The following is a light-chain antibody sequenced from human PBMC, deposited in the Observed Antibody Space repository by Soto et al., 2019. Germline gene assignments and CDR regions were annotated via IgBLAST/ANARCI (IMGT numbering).Light chain of an antibody. Sequence: QSALTQPASVSGSPGQSITISCTGTSSDVGGYNYVSWYQQHPGKAPKLMIYEVSNRPSCVSSRFSGSQSGNTASLTISGLQAEDEADYYCSSYTRSSALVLFGGGTKLTVL. CDR2: EVS. J-gene: IGLJ2*01. V-gene: IGLV2-14*01. CDR3: SSYTRSSALVL. CDR1: SSDVGGYNY.